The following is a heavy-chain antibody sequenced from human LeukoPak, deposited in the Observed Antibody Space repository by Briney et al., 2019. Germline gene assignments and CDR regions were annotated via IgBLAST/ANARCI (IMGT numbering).Heavy chain of an antibody. CDR3: AGEGFNY. V-gene: IGHV3-23*01. Sequence: GGSLRLSCAASGFTFSSYAMSWVRQATGKGLEWVSGVSSSGDSTYYADSVKGRFTISRDNAKNTLYLQMNNLRVEDTAVYYCAGEGFNYWGQGTLVTVSS. D-gene: IGHD3-10*01. CDR1: GFTFSSYA. J-gene: IGHJ4*02. CDR2: VSSSGDST.